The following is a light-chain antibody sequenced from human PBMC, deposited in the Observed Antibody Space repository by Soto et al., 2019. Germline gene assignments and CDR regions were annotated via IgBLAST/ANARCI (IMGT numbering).Light chain of an antibody. CDR2: EDN. CDR1: ALPKTY. CDR3: YSTDGSINHRI. J-gene: IGLJ2*01. V-gene: IGLV3-10*01. Sequence: SYELTQPPSVSVSPGQTARITCSGDALPKTYAYWYQQKSGQAPVLVIYEDNKRPSGIPERFSASTSGTMATLTISGAQVEDEADYYCYSTDGSINHRIFGGGTKVTVL.